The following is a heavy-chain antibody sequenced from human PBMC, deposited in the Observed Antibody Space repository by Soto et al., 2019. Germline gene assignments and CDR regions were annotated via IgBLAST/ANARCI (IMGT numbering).Heavy chain of an antibody. CDR2: IYYSGST. Sequence: TSETLSLTCTVSGGSISSYYWSWIRQPPGKGLEWIGYIYYSGSTNYNPSLKSRVTISVDTSKNQFSLKLSSVTAADTAVYYCARQQYYYDSRSYYFDYWGRGTLVTVS. CDR1: GGSISSYY. CDR3: ARQQYYYDSRSYYFDY. V-gene: IGHV4-59*01. J-gene: IGHJ4*02. D-gene: IGHD3-22*01.